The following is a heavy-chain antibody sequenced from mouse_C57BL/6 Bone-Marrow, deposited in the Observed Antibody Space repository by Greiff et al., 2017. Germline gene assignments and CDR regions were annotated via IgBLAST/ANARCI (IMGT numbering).Heavy chain of an antibody. CDR3: ARHGLDY. CDR2: IAPNSGGT. D-gene: IGHD1-1*01. V-gene: IGHV1-72*01. CDR1: GYTFTSYW. Sequence: VKLQQPGAELVKPGASVKLSCKASGYTFTSYWMHWVKQRPGRGLEWIGRIAPNSGGTKYNEKFKSKATLTVDKPSSTAYMQLSSLTSEDSAVYYCARHGLDYWGQGTTLTVSS. J-gene: IGHJ2*01.